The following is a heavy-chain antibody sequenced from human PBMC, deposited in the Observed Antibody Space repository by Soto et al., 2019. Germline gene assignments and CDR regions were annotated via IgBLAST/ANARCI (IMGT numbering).Heavy chain of an antibody. CDR1: GFTFSNAW. D-gene: IGHD3-3*01. J-gene: IGHJ4*02. CDR3: SIAPSHYDFWSGYYKGSYYFDY. V-gene: IGHV3-15*01. CDR2: IKSKTDGGTT. Sequence: GESLKISCAASGFTFSNAWMSWVRQAPGKGLEWVGRIKSKTDGGTTDYAAPVKGRFTISRDDSKNTLYLQMNSLKTDDSAVYYCSIAPSHYDFWSGYYKGSYYFDYWGQGTLVTVS.